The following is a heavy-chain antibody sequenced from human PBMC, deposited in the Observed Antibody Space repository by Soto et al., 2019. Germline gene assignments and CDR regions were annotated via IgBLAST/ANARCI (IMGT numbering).Heavy chain of an antibody. CDR1: GFTVSSNY. V-gene: IGHV3-53*01. J-gene: IGHJ6*02. CDR3: ARGASGYSSGWYNNYYGMDV. D-gene: IGHD6-19*01. CDR2: IYSGGST. Sequence: GGSLRLSCAASGFTVSSNYMSWVRQAPGMGLEWVSVIYSGGSTYYADSVKGRFTISRDNSKNTLYLQMNSLRAEDTAVYYCARGASGYSSGWYNNYYGMDVWGQGTTVTVSS.